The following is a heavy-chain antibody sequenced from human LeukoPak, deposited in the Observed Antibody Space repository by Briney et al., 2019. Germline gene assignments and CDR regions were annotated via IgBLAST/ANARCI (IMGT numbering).Heavy chain of an antibody. CDR2: INHSGST. V-gene: IGHV4-34*01. CDR1: GGSFSGYY. D-gene: IGHD2-2*01. Sequence: PSETLSLTCAVYGGSFSGYYWSWIRQPPGKGLEWIGEINHSGSTNYNPSLKSRVTISVDTSKNQFSLKLSSVTAADTAVYYCARGPGDCSSTSCYADYYYGMDVWGKGTTVTVSS. CDR3: ARGPGDCSSTSCYADYYYGMDV. J-gene: IGHJ6*04.